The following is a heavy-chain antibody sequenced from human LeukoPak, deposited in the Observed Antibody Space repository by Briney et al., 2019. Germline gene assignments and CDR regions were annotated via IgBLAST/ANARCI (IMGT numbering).Heavy chain of an antibody. CDR3: ARDGITTFGVASAFDY. J-gene: IGHJ4*02. D-gene: IGHD3-3*01. CDR1: GFTVSSNY. CDR2: IYSGGST. Sequence: GGSLRLSCAASGFTVSSNYMSWVRQAPGKGLEWVSVIYSGGSTYYADSVKGRFTISRDNSKNTLYLQMNSLRAEDTAVYYCARDGITTFGVASAFDYWGQGTLVTVSS. V-gene: IGHV3-53*01.